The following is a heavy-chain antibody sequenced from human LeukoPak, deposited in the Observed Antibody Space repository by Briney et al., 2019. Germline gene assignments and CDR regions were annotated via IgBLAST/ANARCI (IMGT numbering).Heavy chain of an antibody. D-gene: IGHD4-17*01. Sequence: GGSLRLSCAASGFTFSTYAMSWVCQAPGKGLEWVSTISRSGTNTDYADSVKGRFTISRDNSENTLFLQMNSLRAEDTALYYCAKDIHGDYGGVDYWGQGTLVTVSS. CDR1: GFTFSTYA. V-gene: IGHV3-23*01. CDR3: AKDIHGDYGGVDY. CDR2: ISRSGTNT. J-gene: IGHJ4*02.